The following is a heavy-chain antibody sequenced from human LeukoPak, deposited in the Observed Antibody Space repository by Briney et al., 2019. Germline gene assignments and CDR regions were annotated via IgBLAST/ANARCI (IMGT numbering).Heavy chain of an antibody. CDR2: ISAYNGNT. Sequence: ASVKVSCKASGYTFTSYGISWVRQAPGQGVEWMGWISAYNGNTNYAQKLQGRVTMTTDTSTSTAYMELRSLRSDDTAVYYCARTPVEQWMVLSDWFDPWGQGTLVTVSS. CDR1: GYTFTSYG. V-gene: IGHV1-18*01. J-gene: IGHJ5*02. CDR3: ARTPVEQWMVLSDWFDP. D-gene: IGHD6-19*01.